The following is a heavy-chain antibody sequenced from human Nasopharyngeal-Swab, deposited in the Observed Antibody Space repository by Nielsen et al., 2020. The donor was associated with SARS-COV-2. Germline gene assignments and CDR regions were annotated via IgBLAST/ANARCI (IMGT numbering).Heavy chain of an antibody. V-gene: IGHV4-31*02. J-gene: IGHJ6*03. CDR2: IYYSGST. D-gene: IGHD2-15*01. CDR3: ARLLIAANGHYMDV. Sequence: WIRQAPGKGLEWIGYIYYSGSTYSNPALKRRGTISVDASKNQFSLKLSSVTAADTAVYYCARLLIAANGHYMDVWGKGTTVTVSS.